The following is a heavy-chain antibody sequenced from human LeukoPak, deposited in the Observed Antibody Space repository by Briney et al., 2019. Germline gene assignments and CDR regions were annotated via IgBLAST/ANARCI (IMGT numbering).Heavy chain of an antibody. Sequence: GGSLRLSCAASGFTFSSHEMNWVRQAPGKGLEWVSYISSSGSAIYYADSVKGRFTISRDNAKNSLYLQMNSLRADDTALYYCAREVVGATSEFDLWGQGTLVTVSS. V-gene: IGHV3-48*03. CDR1: GFTFSSHE. CDR3: AREVVGATSEFDL. J-gene: IGHJ4*02. D-gene: IGHD1-26*01. CDR2: ISSSGSAI.